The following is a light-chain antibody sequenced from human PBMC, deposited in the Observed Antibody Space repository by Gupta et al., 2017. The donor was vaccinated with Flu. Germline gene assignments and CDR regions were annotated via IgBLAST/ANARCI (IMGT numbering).Light chain of an antibody. CDR1: SGINVGTYR. V-gene: IGLV5-45*01. CDR3: MIWHSSAGV. Sequence: WTLRSGINVGTYRIYWYQQKPGSPHQYLLRYISDSDKQQGSGVPSRFSGYKDASANEGISLISGLESEEDSSDYCMIWHSSAGVFGGGTKLTVL. J-gene: IGLJ2*01. CDR2: YISDSDK.